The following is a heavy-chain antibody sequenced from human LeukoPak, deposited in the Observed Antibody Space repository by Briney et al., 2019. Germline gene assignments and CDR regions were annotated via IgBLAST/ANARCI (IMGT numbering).Heavy chain of an antibody. J-gene: IGHJ4*02. CDR2: ISGSGGST. Sequence: PGGSLRLSCAASGFTFSSYAMSWVRQAPGKGLEWVSAISGSGGSTYYADSVKGRFTISRDNSKNTLYLQMNSLRAGDTAVYYCAKIRLLYYDSSGYEYFDYWGQGTLVTVSS. V-gene: IGHV3-23*01. CDR1: GFTFSSYA. D-gene: IGHD3-22*01. CDR3: AKIRLLYYDSSGYEYFDY.